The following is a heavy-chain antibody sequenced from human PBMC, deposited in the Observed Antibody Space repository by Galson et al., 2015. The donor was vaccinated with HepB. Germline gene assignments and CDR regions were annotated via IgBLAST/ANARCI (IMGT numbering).Heavy chain of an antibody. CDR3: ALRFDIVIVPAATGSY. CDR2: ISGSGGST. Sequence: SLRLSCAASGFTFSSYAMSWVRQAPGKGLEWVSAISGSGGSTYYADSVKGRFTISRDNSKNTLYLQMNSLRAEDTAVYYCALRFDIVIVPAATGSYWGQGTRVTVSS. V-gene: IGHV3-23*01. D-gene: IGHD2-2*01. CDR1: GFTFSSYA. J-gene: IGHJ4*02.